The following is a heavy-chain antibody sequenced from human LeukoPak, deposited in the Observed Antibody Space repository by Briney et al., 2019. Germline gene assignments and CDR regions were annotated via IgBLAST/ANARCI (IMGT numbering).Heavy chain of an antibody. J-gene: IGHJ4*02. D-gene: IGHD6-13*01. Sequence: ASVKVSCKASGYTFTSYDINWVRQATGQGLEWMGWMNTNSGNTGYAQKFQGRVTMTRNTSISTAYMELSSLRSEDTAVYYCARGHRRIAAAGTEGDYWGQGTLVTVSS. V-gene: IGHV1-8*01. CDR1: GYTFTSYD. CDR3: ARGHRRIAAAGTEGDY. CDR2: MNTNSGNT.